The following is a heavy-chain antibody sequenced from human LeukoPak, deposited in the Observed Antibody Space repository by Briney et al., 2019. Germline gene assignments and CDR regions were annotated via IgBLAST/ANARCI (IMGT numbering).Heavy chain of an antibody. CDR1: GYTFTSYG. J-gene: IGHJ4*02. CDR3: ARDKGVVVTAIPDY. D-gene: IGHD2-21*02. V-gene: IGHV1-18*01. CDR2: ISAYNGNT. Sequence: GASVKVSCKASGYTFTSYGISWVRQAPGQGLEWMGWISAYNGNTNYAQKLQGRVTMTTDTSTSTAYMELRSLRSDDTAVYYCARDKGVVVTAIPDYWGQGTLVTVSS.